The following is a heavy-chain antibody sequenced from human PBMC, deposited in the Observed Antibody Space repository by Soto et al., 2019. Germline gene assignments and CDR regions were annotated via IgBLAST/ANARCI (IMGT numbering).Heavy chain of an antibody. CDR3: ARGLSYCSGGSCYFGYYYYYMDV. Sequence: SETLSLTCAVYGGSFSGYYWSWIRQPPGKGLEWIGEINHSGSTNYNPSLKSRVTISVDTSKNQFSLKPSSVTAADTAVYYCARGLSYCSGGSCYFGYYYYYMDVWGKGTTVTVSS. V-gene: IGHV4-34*01. J-gene: IGHJ6*03. CDR2: INHSGST. CDR1: GGSFSGYY. D-gene: IGHD2-15*01.